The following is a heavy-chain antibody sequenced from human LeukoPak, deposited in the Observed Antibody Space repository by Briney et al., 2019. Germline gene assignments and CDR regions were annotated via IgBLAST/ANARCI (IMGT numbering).Heavy chain of an antibody. D-gene: IGHD3-22*01. CDR2: ISYDGSNK. V-gene: IGHV3-30*03. Sequence: GGSLRLSCAASGFTLISYWMSWVRQAPGKGLEWVAVISYDGSNKYYADSVKGRFTISRDNSKNTLYLQMNSLRAEDTAVYYCHSYYYDSSGYGDYYYYYYMDVWDKGTTVTVSS. CDR1: GFTLISYW. J-gene: IGHJ6*03. CDR3: HSYYYDSSGYGDYYYYYYMDV.